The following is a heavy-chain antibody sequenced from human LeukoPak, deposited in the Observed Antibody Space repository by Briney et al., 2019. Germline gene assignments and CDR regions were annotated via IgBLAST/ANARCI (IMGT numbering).Heavy chain of an antibody. CDR3: AKVREVGTNIEVVVVDISGAFDM. V-gene: IGHV1-2*06. Sequence: GASVKVSCKASGYTFTGSYINWVRQAPGQGLEWMGRINPNSGDTNVARKFQGRVTLTRDTSISTSYMELNSLRSDDTAVYFCAKVREVGTNIEVVVVDISGAFDMWGQGTKVTVSS. D-gene: IGHD2-15*01. J-gene: IGHJ3*02. CDR1: GYTFTGSY. CDR2: INPNSGDT.